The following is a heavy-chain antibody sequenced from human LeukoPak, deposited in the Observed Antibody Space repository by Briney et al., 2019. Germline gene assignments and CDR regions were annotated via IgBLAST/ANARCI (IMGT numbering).Heavy chain of an antibody. V-gene: IGHV4-34*01. CDR2: ISHSGST. CDR3: ARGLYRRPLNWFDP. CDR1: GGSFSGYY. Sequence: ASETLSLTCAVYGGSFSGYYWSWIRQPPGKGLEWIGEISHSGSTNYNPSLKSRVTISVDTSKNQFSLKLSSVTAADTAVYYCARGLYRRPLNWFDPWGQGTLVTVSS. D-gene: IGHD2-2*02. J-gene: IGHJ5*02.